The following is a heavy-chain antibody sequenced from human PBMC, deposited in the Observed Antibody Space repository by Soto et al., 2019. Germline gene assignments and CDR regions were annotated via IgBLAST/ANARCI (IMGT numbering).Heavy chain of an antibody. CDR2: INPDGSEK. CDR3: SRALEA. Sequence: GWSLRLSCLSSGFTFGSYGMHWVRQAPGQGLEWVANINPDGSEKHYVDSVKGRFTISRDNAKNSLYLQMSSLTAEDSALYYCSRALEAWGPGT. J-gene: IGHJ5*02. CDR1: GFTFGSYG. D-gene: IGHD3-3*01. V-gene: IGHV3-7*01.